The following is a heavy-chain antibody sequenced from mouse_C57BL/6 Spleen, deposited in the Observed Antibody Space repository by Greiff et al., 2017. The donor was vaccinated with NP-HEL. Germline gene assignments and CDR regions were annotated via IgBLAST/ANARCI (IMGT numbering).Heavy chain of an antibody. Sequence: VQLQQSGAELAKPGASVKLSCKASGYTFTSYWMHWVNKRLGRGREWIGYINLSSGYTKSNQKFKAKATLTAEKPSRPAYMQLSSLTYEDSEVYYCASSGDYDVGFAYWGQGTLVTVSA. J-gene: IGHJ3*01. D-gene: IGHD2-4*01. CDR1: GYTFTSYW. CDR3: ASSGDYDVGFAY. CDR2: INLSSGYT. V-gene: IGHV1-7*01.